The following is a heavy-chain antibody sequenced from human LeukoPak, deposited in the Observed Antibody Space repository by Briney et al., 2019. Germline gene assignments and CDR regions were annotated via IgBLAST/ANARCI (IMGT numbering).Heavy chain of an antibody. J-gene: IGHJ6*02. CDR3: ARGWYYYSMDV. CDR2: INHSGST. V-gene: IGHV4-34*01. Sequence: SETLSLTCAVYGGSFSGYYWSWIRQPPGKGLEWIGEINHSGSTNYNPSLKSRVTISVDTSKNQFSLKLSSVTAADTAVYYCARGWYYYSMDVWGQGTTVTVSS. CDR1: GGSFSGYY.